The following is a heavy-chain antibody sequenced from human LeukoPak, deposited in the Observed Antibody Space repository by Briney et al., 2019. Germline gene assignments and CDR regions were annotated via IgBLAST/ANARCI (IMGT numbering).Heavy chain of an antibody. CDR1: GGSFSGYY. Sequence: PETLSLTCAVYGGSFSGYYWSWIRQPPGKGLEWIGYIYYSGSTNYNPSLKSRVTISVDTSKNQFSLKLSSVTAADTAVYYCARGASRDGYNPFGYWGQGTLVTVSS. J-gene: IGHJ4*02. CDR2: IYYSGST. D-gene: IGHD5-24*01. V-gene: IGHV4-59*01. CDR3: ARGASRDGYNPFGY.